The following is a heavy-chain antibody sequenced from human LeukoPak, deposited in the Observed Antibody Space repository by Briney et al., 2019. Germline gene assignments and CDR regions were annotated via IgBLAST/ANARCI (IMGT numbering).Heavy chain of an antibody. V-gene: IGHV4-4*07. CDR1: GGTISSYY. J-gene: IGHJ4*02. D-gene: IGHD3-3*01. CDR3: GGGLPNFWSGYGPFVY. Sequence: SETLSLTCTVSGGTISSYYWSWIRQPAGKGLEWIGRIYTSGSTNYNPSLKSRVTMSVDTSKNKFALKLSSATAADTAAYYCGGGLPNFWSGYGPFVYWGQGALVTVSS. CDR2: IYTSGST.